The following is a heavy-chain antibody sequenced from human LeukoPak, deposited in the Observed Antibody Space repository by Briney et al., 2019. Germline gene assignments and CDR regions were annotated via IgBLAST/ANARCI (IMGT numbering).Heavy chain of an antibody. J-gene: IGHJ3*02. CDR1: GGSISSSSCY. CDR3: AGRLWRRDGYNLSAFDI. V-gene: IGHV4-39*07. Sequence: SETLSLTCTVSGGSISSSSCYRDWIRQPPGKGLEWIGGMYYSGTTDYNPSLKSRATISADTSKNQFSLKLSSVTAADTAVYYCAGRLWRRDGYNLSAFDIWGQGTMVTVSS. D-gene: IGHD5-24*01. CDR2: MYYSGTT.